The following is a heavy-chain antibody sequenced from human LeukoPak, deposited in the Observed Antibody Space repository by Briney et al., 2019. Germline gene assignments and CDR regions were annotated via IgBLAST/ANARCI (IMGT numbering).Heavy chain of an antibody. CDR2: TYISGST. V-gene: IGHV4-4*07. D-gene: IGHD3-22*01. CDR1: GGSISSYY. Sequence: SETLSLTCTVSGGSISSYYWSWIRQPAGKGLEWIGRTYISGSTNYNPSLKSRVTMSLDTSKNQFSLKVTSVTAADTAVYYCARDLEYYDSSGYRGDYFDYWGQGTLVTVSS. J-gene: IGHJ4*02. CDR3: ARDLEYYDSSGYRGDYFDY.